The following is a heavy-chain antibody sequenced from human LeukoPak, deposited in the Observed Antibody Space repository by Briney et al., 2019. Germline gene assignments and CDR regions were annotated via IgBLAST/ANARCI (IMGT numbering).Heavy chain of an antibody. J-gene: IGHJ3*02. D-gene: IGHD4-23*01. CDR2: IYYSGST. CDR3: AGSTVVTGDDAFDI. Sequence: SQTLSLTCTVSGGSLSSGDYYWSWIRQPPGKGLEWIGYIYYSGSTYYNPSLKSRVTISVDTSKNQFSLKLSSVTAADTAVYYCAGSTVVTGDDAFDIWGQGTMVTVSS. V-gene: IGHV4-30-4*01. CDR1: GGSLSSGDYY.